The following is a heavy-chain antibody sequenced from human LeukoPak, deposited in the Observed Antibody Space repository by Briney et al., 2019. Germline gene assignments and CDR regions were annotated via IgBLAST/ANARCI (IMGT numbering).Heavy chain of an antibody. V-gene: IGHV4-39*01. J-gene: IGHJ6*03. D-gene: IGHD6-19*01. Sequence: SETLSFTCTGYGGSISSSSYYWGWIRQPPGKGLEWIGSLSYSGDTFYNPSLKSRITILVDTSKNQFSLKLSSVTASDTAVYYCARHGHSSGWYGGYMDVWGKGTTVTISS. CDR3: ARHGHSSGWYGGYMDV. CDR2: LSYSGDT. CDR1: GGSISSSSYY.